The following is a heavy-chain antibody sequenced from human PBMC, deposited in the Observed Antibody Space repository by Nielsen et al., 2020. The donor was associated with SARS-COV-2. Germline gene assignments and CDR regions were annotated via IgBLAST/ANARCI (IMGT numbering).Heavy chain of an antibody. J-gene: IGHJ3*02. Sequence: SVKVSCKASGGTFIRYAISWVRQAPGQGLEWMGGIIPIFGTANYAQQFQGRVTITADKSTSTAYMELSSLRSEDTAVYYCARFGGGVGAGAFDIWGQGTMVTVSS. CDR3: ARFGGGVGAGAFDI. D-gene: IGHD1-26*01. CDR1: GGTFIRYA. V-gene: IGHV1-69*06. CDR2: IIPIFGTA.